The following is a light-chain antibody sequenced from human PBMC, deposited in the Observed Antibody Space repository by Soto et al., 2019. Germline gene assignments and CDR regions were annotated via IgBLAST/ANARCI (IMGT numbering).Light chain of an antibody. CDR1: HSVSSSY. J-gene: IGKJ5*01. V-gene: IGKV3-20*01. CDR2: GAS. Sequence: EIVLTQSPGTMSLSPGERATLSCGASHSVSSSYLAWYQQKPGQAPRLLIYGASSRATGIPDRFSGSGSGTDFTLNISRLEPEDFAVYYCQQYGSSPPITFGQGTRREIK. CDR3: QQYGSSPPIT.